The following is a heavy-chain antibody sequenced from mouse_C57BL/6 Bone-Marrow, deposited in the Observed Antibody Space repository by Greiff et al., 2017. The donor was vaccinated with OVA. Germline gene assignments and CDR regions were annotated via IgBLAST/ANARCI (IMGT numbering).Heavy chain of an antibody. CDR2: ISYDGSN. Sequence: VQLQQSGPGLVKPSQSLSLTCSVTGYSINSGYYWNWIRQFPGNKLEWMGYISYDGSNNYNPSLKNRISITRDTSKNQFFLKLNSVTTEDTATYYCAKSPNFDYWGQGTTLTVSS. CDR1: GYSINSGYY. CDR3: AKSPNFDY. V-gene: IGHV3-6*01. J-gene: IGHJ2*01. D-gene: IGHD5-1*01.